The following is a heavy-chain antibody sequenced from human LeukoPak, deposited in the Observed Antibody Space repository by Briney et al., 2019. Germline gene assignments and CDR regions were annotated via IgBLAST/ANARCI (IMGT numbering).Heavy chain of an antibody. CDR3: ARGGPPGYYYDYYMDV. CDR1: GVSISSYY. J-gene: IGHJ6*03. Sequence: SETLSLTCTVSGVSISSYYWSWIRQPPGKGLEWIGYIYYSGSTNYNPSLKSRVTISVDTSKNQFSLKMSSVTAADTAVYFCARGGPPGYYYDYYMDVWGKGTTVTISS. CDR2: IYYSGST. V-gene: IGHV4-59*01.